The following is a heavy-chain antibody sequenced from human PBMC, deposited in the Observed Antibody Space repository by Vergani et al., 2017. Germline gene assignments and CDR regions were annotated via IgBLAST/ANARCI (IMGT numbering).Heavy chain of an antibody. D-gene: IGHD6-13*01. CDR3: ARDPSAAAGESQPCFVDY. CDR2: ISYDGSNK. CDR1: GFTFSSYA. Sequence: QVQLVESGGGVVQPGRSLRLSCAASGFTFSSYAMHWVRQAPGKGLEWVAVISYDGSNKYYADSVKGRFTISRDNSKNTLYLQMNSLRAEDTAVYYCARDPSAAAGESQPCFVDYWGQGTLVTVSS. J-gene: IGHJ4*02. V-gene: IGHV3-30-3*01.